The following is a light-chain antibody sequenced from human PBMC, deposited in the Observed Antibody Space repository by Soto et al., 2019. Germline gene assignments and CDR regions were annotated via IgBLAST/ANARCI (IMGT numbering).Light chain of an antibody. V-gene: IGKV1-5*03. CDR1: QSVSSW. Sequence: DIQMTQSPSTLSASVGDRVTITCRASQSVSSWLAWYQQKPGKAPKLLIYKASNLESGVPSRFSGSGSGTEFTLTISSLQTDDFATYYCQQYNGDSTFVRETKVVIK. CDR3: QQYNGDST. J-gene: IGKJ4*01. CDR2: KAS.